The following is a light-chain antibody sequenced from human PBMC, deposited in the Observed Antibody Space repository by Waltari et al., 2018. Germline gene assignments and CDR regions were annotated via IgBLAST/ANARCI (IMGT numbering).Light chain of an antibody. CDR2: DVS. V-gene: IGLV2-14*01. CDR3: SSYTISRGV. CDR1: SSDVGGYNY. J-gene: IGLJ3*02. Sequence: QSALTQPASVSGSPGQSITISCTGTSSDVGGYNYVSWYQQHPGKAPKLMIYDVSKRPSGVSNRFSGSKSGNTASLTISGLQAEDEADYYCSSYTISRGVFGGGTKLTVL.